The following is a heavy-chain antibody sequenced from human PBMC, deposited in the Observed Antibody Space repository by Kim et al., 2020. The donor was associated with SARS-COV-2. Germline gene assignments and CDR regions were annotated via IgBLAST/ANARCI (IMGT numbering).Heavy chain of an antibody. V-gene: IGHV4-34*01. CDR1: GGSFSGYY. CDR3: ARAPLGYCSSTSCYTSYYYYGMDV. Sequence: SETLSLTCAVYGGSFSGYYWSWIRQPPGKGLEWIGEINHSGSTNYNPSLKSRVTISVDTSKNQFSLKLSSVTAADTAVYYCARAPLGYCSSTSCYTSYYYYGMDVWGQGTTVTVSS. J-gene: IGHJ6*02. D-gene: IGHD2-2*02. CDR2: INHSGST.